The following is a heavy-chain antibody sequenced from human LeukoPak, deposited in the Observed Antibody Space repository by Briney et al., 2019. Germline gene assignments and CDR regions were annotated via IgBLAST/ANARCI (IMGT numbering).Heavy chain of an antibody. J-gene: IGHJ5*02. D-gene: IGHD3-10*01. CDR2: IYHSGST. V-gene: IGHV4-4*02. Sequence: SGTLSLTCAVSGGSISSSNWWSWVRQPPGKGLEWIGEIYHSGSTNYNPSLKSRVTMSVDKSKNQFSLKLSSVTAADTAVYYCARRYYYGSGTYNWFDPWGQGTLVTVSS. CDR1: GGSISSSNW. CDR3: ARRYYYGSGTYNWFDP.